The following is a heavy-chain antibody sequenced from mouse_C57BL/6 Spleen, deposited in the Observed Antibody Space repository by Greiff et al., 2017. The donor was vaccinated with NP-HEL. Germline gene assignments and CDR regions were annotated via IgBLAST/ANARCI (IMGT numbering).Heavy chain of an antibody. Sequence: QVQLQQPGAELVMPGASVKLSCKASGYTFTSYWMHWVKQRPGQGLEWIGEIDPSDSYTNYNQKFKGKSTLTVDTSSSTAYMQLSSLTSEDSAVYDCSRRDRNTGYFDVWGKGTTVTVSS. CDR2: IDPSDSYT. D-gene: IGHD2-14*01. CDR3: SRRDRNTGYFDV. V-gene: IGHV1-69*01. CDR1: GYTFTSYW. J-gene: IGHJ1*03.